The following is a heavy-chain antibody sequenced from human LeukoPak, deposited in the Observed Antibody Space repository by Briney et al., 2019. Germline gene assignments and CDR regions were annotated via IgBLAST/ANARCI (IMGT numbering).Heavy chain of an antibody. Sequence: GASVKVSCKAYGYSFSGYYIYWLRQAPGQGLGWMGWINPNSGGTKYAETFLGRVTMTRDTSMQTVYMELSGLKSDDTAVYYCARDKATVVTAQRGYYMDVWGEGTTVIVSS. V-gene: IGHV1-2*02. CDR1: GYSFSGYY. CDR3: ARDKATVVTAQRGYYMDV. CDR2: INPNSGGT. J-gene: IGHJ6*03. D-gene: IGHD4-23*01.